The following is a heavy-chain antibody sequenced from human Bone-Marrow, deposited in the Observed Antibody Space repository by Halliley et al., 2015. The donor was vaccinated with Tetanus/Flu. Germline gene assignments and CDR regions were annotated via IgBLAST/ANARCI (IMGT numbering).Heavy chain of an antibody. Sequence: GLVKPSGTLSLTCAVSGDSISNSRRWSWVRQPPGKGLEWIGDIHHSGTTNYNPSLKSRVTLSVDKSKKGFSLKLTSVTAADTAVYYCARSLYYYESSGSYFFDYWGQGTLVTVSS. D-gene: IGHD3-22*01. J-gene: IGHJ4*02. CDR3: ARSLYYYESSGSYFFDY. CDR1: GDSISNSRR. V-gene: IGHV4-4*02. CDR2: IHHSGTT.